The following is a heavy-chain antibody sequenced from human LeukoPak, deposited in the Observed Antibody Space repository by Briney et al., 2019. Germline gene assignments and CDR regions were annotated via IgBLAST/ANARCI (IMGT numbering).Heavy chain of an antibody. CDR3: ARDGGLISGSYLFDY. CDR2: INPSGGST. V-gene: IGHV1-46*01. D-gene: IGHD1-26*01. CDR1: GYTFTSYY. Sequence: AXVKVSCKASGYTFTSYYMHWVRQAPGQGLEWMGIINPSGGSTSYAQKFQGRVTMTRDTSTSTVYMELSSLRSEDTAVYYCARDGGLISGSYLFDYWGQGTLVTVSS. J-gene: IGHJ4*02.